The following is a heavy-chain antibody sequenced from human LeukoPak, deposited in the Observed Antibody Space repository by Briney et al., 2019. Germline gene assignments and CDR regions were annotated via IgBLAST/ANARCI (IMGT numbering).Heavy chain of an antibody. V-gene: IGHV4-39*07. Sequence: SETLSLTCTVSGDSISSSNCYWGWIRQPPGKGLEWIGSIYFSGGTYYNPSLKSRVTISVDTSKNQFSLKLSSVTAADTAVYYCARVGRGANYYYYMDVWGKGTTVTVSS. J-gene: IGHJ6*03. CDR2: IYFSGGT. CDR3: ARVGRGANYYYYMDV. CDR1: GDSISSSNCY.